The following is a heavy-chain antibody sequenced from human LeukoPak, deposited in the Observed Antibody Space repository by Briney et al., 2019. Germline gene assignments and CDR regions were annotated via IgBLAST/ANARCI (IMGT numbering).Heavy chain of an antibody. D-gene: IGHD6-19*01. CDR1: GYTFTCYY. CDR2: INPNSGGT. Sequence: ASVKVSCKASGYTFTCYYMHWVRQAPGQGLEWMGRINPNSGGTNYAQKFQGRVTMTRDTSISTAYMELSRLRSDDTAVYYCASTATSGWYSYFDYWGQGTLVTVSS. V-gene: IGHV1-2*06. J-gene: IGHJ4*02. CDR3: ASTATSGWYSYFDY.